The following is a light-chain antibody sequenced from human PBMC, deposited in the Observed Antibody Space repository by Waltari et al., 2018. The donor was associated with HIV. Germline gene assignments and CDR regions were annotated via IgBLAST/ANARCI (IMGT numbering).Light chain of an antibody. CDR3: MPRSSSPHT. Sequence: DGVMTQAALSRPVTLGQPASIPCGSSRSLVDADGITYLNWLHQRPGKAPGRVMSNVSNRYSAVPDRFSGCGSGTAFTLKIIRVEAEDVCFYYRMPRSSSPHTFGQGTKLELK. CDR1: RSLVDADGITY. V-gene: IGKV2-30*01. CDR2: NVS. J-gene: IGKJ2*01.